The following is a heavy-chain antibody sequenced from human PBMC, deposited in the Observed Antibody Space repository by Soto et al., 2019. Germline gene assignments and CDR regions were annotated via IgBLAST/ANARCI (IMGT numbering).Heavy chain of an antibody. CDR1: GYTFTSYA. Sequence: ASVKVSCKASGYTFTSYAMHWVRQAPGQRLEWMGWINPGNGNTDYSQKFQGRVTITRDTSANTAYIELSSLGSEDTAVYYCARHPSDFWFDPWGQGTLVTVSS. V-gene: IGHV1-3*01. J-gene: IGHJ5*02. CDR3: ARHPSDFWFDP. D-gene: IGHD2-21*02. CDR2: INPGNGNT.